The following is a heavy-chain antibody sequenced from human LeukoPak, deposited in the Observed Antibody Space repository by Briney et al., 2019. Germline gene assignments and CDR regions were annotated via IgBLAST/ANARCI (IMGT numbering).Heavy chain of an antibody. J-gene: IGHJ6*02. Sequence: PGGSLRLSCEASGFTFSSYAMSWVRQAPGKGLEWVSAISGSGGSTYYADSVKGRFTISRDNSKNTLFLQMNTLRADDTAVYYCAGGAGVYYYGMDVWGQGTSVTVSS. V-gene: IGHV3-23*01. CDR3: AGGAGVYYYGMDV. CDR2: ISGSGGST. CDR1: GFTFSSYA.